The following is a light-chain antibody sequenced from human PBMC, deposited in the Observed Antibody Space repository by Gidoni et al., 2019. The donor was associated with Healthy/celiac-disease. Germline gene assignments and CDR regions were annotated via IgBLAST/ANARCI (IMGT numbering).Light chain of an antibody. V-gene: IGKV1-39*01. J-gene: IGKJ2*01. CDR1: QSISSY. CDR3: QQSYSTLYP. CDR2: AAS. Sequence: DIQMTQSPSSLSAAVGDRVTITCRASQSISSYVNWYQQKPGKAPKLLLYAASSLQSGVPSRFSGSGSGTDFTLTISSLQPEDFATYYCQQSYSTLYPFGQGTKLEIK.